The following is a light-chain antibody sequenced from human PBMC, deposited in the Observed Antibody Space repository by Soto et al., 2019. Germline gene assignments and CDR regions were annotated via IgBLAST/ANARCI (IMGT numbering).Light chain of an antibody. J-gene: IGKJ1*01. CDR2: DAS. CDR3: QQYNSYSWT. V-gene: IGKV1-5*01. CDR1: QSISSW. Sequence: GDRVTITCRASQSISSWLAWYQQKPGKAPKLLIYDASSLESGVPSRFSGSGSGTEFILTISSLQPDDFATYYCQQYNSYSWTFGQGTKV.